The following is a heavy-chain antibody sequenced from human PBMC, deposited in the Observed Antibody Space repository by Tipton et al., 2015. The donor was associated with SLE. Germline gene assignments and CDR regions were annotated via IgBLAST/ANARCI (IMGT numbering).Heavy chain of an antibody. V-gene: IGHV4-34*01. J-gene: IGHJ4*02. CDR2: INHSGST. D-gene: IGHD4-17*01. CDR1: GFTFSSYW. CDR3: ARGPGGTVIGY. Sequence: LRLSCAASGFTFSSYWMSWIRQPPGKGLEWIGEINHSGSTNYNPSLKSRVTISVDTSKNQFSLKLSSVTAADTAVYYCARGPGGTVIGYWGQGTLVTVSS.